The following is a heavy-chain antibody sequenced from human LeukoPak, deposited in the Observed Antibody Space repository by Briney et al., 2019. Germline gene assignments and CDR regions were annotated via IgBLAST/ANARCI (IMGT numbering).Heavy chain of an antibody. D-gene: IGHD2-2*01. CDR2: IYTSGST. CDR3: ARGRRGSSTSRIYFDY. Sequence: PSETLSLTCTVSGGSTSSYYWSWIRQPAGKGLEWIGRIYTSGSTNYNPSLKSRVTMSVDTSKNQFSLKLSSVTAADTAVYYCARGRRGSSTSRIYFDYWGQGTLVTVSS. J-gene: IGHJ4*02. CDR1: GGSTSSYY. V-gene: IGHV4-4*07.